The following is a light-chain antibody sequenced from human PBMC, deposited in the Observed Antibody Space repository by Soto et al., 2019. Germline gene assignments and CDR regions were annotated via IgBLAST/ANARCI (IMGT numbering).Light chain of an antibody. J-gene: IGLJ2*01. CDR3: SARYDFLSGVV. V-gene: IGLV1-47*01. CDR1: SSNIGSNH. Sequence: QSVLTQPPSASGTPGQRVTISCSGSSSNIGSNHVYWYQQFPGMAPKLLMYRSDQRPTGVPDRFSGSRSGTSASLAISGLRSDDEADYYCSARYDFLSGVVFGGGTKLTVL. CDR2: RSD.